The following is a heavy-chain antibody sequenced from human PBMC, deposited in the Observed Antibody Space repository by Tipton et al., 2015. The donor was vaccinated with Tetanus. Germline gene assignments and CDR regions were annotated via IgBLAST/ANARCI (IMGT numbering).Heavy chain of an antibody. CDR3: ARAPAVLRLSEWLSENYFHY. V-gene: IGHV4-31*11. Sequence: TLSLTCAVSGDSISNGGYYWNWIRQRPGKGLEWLGNIHHRGTTYYNPSLKSRITISVDTSKNQFSLKLSSMTAADTAVYYCARAPAVLRLSEWLSENYFHYWGRGTLVTVSS. J-gene: IGHJ4*02. CDR1: GDSISNGGYY. D-gene: IGHD3-3*01. CDR2: IHHRGTT.